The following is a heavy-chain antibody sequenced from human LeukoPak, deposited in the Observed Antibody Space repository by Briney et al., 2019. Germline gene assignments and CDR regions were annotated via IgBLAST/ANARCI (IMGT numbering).Heavy chain of an antibody. J-gene: IGHJ4*02. CDR1: GGSFRGYY. Sequence: PSETLSLTCAVYGGSFRGYYWSWIRQPPGKGLEWIGEINHSGSTNYNPSLKSRVTISVDTSKNQFSLKLSSVTAADTAVYYCARHPKTYYYDSSGYYRPTHFDYWGQGTLVTVSS. CDR2: INHSGST. CDR3: ARHPKTYYYDSSGYYRPTHFDY. V-gene: IGHV4-34*01. D-gene: IGHD3-22*01.